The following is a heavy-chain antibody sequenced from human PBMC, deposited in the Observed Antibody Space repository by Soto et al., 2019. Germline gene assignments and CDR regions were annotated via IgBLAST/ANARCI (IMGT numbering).Heavy chain of an antibody. D-gene: IGHD2-2*01. CDR1: GGSISSSSYY. CDR3: ARHVQGYCSSTSCFYGMDV. CDR2: IYYSGST. J-gene: IGHJ6*02. V-gene: IGHV4-39*01. Sequence: TVSGGSISSSSYYWGWIRQPPGKGLEWIGSIYYSGSTYYNPSLKSRVTISVDTSKNQFSLKLSSVTAADTAVYYCARHVQGYCSSTSCFYGMDVWGQGTTVTVSS.